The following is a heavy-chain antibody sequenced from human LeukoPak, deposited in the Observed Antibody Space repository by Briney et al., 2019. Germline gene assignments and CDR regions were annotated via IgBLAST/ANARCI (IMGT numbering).Heavy chain of an antibody. CDR1: GYSFNSHW. J-gene: IGHJ4*02. V-gene: IGHV5-51*01. CDR3: ARHGGRDGDYGGY. CDR2: IYPGDSNT. D-gene: IGHD4-17*01. Sequence: GESLKISFEGSGYSFNSHWIGWVRQMPGKGLEWMGIIYPGDSNTKYSPSFQGQVTISADKSISTAYLQWSSLKASDTAMYYCARHGGRDGDYGGYWGQGTLVTASS.